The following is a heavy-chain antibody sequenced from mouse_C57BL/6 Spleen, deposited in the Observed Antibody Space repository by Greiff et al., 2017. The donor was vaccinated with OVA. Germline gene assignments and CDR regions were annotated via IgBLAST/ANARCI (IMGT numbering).Heavy chain of an antibody. CDR3: YGSSRGYFDV. V-gene: IGHV14-1*01. D-gene: IGHD1-1*01. CDR1: GFNIQDYY. Sequence: EVQLQQSGAELVRPGASVKLSCTASGFNIQDYYMHWVKQRPEQGLEWIGRIDPEDGDTEYAPKFQGKATMTADTSSNTAYLQLSSLTSEDTAVYYGYGSSRGYFDVWGTGTTVTVSS. CDR2: IDPEDGDT. J-gene: IGHJ1*03.